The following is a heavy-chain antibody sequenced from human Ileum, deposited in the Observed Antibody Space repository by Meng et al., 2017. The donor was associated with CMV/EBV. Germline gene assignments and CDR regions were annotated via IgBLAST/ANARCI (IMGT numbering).Heavy chain of an antibody. D-gene: IGHD1-26*01. J-gene: IGHJ3*02. CDR2: ISYDGTDK. CDR1: GFTFSSYG. Sequence: CAASGFTFSSYGMHWVRQAPGKGLEWVSVISYDGTDKYYADSVKGRFTISRDDSKNTVYLQMNSLRAEDTAVYYCAKGSGSDDAFDIWGQGTMVPSPQ. CDR3: AKGSGSDDAFDI. V-gene: IGHV3-30*18.